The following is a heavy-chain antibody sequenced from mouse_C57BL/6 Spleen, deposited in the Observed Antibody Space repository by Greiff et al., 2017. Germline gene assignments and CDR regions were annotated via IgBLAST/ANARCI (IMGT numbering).Heavy chain of an antibody. CDR3: ARRELTGTYY. Sequence: EVKLVESGPVLVKPGASVKMSCKASGYTFTDYYMNWVKQSHGKSLEWIGVINPYNGGTSYNQKFKGKATLTVDKSSSTAYMELNSLTSEDSAVYYCARRELTGTYYWGQGTTLTVSS. V-gene: IGHV1-19*01. CDR2: INPYNGGT. D-gene: IGHD4-1*01. J-gene: IGHJ2*01. CDR1: GYTFTDYY.